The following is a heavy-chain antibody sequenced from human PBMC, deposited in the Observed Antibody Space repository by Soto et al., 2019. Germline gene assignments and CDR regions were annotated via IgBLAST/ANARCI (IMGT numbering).Heavy chain of an antibody. CDR1: GGSMRNYF. CDR2: IHYSGTT. V-gene: IGHV4-59*01. J-gene: IGHJ4*02. D-gene: IGHD6-13*01. Sequence: SETLSLTCTVSGGSMRNYFWTWIRQPPGKGLEWIGYIHYSGTTSFFPSYSPSLRSRVTISEDTSKIQFSLKLLSVTTADTAVYFCAAGEASSRNLAPYYLDFWGQGTLVTVSS. CDR3: AAGEASSRNLAPYYLDF.